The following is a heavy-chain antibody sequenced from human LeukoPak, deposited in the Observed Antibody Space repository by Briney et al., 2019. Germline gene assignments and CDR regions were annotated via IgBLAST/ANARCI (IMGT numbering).Heavy chain of an antibody. CDR3: ATALRRVAGIY. V-gene: IGHV1-18*01. CDR2: ISAYNGNT. J-gene: IGHJ4*02. D-gene: IGHD6-19*01. CDR1: GYTFTSYG. Sequence: ASVKVSCKASGYTFTSYGISWVRQAPGQGLEWMGWISAYNGNTNYAQKLQGRVTMTEDTSTDTAYMELSSLRSEDTAVYYCATALRRVAGIYWGQGTLVTDSS.